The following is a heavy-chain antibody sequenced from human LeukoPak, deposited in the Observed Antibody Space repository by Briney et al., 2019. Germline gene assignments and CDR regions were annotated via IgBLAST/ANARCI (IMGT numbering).Heavy chain of an antibody. Sequence: PSETLSLTYTVSGGSISSGGYYWNWIRQHPGQGLEWIGYIYYSGNTYYNPSLKSRITISEDTSKNQFSLKLTSVTAADTAVYYCARARGDSSRLDYWGQGTLVTVSS. CDR1: GGSISSGGYY. V-gene: IGHV4-31*03. CDR2: IYYSGNT. CDR3: ARARGDSSRLDY. J-gene: IGHJ4*02. D-gene: IGHD4-17*01.